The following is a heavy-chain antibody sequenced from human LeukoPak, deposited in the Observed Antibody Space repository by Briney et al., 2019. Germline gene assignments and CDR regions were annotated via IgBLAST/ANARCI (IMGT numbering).Heavy chain of an antibody. CDR1: GFTFSSFG. CDR2: IRYDGSNK. Sequence: GGSLRLSCAASGFTFSSFGMHWVRQAPGKGLEWVAFIRYDGSNKYYADSVKGRFTISRDNSKNTLYLQMNSLRAEDTAVYYCAKDYWSGHDSSGFDYWGQGTLVTVSS. CDR3: AKDYWSGHDSSGFDY. D-gene: IGHD3-22*01. J-gene: IGHJ4*02. V-gene: IGHV3-30*02.